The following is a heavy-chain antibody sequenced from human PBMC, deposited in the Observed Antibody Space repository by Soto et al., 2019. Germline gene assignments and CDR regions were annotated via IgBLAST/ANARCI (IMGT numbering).Heavy chain of an antibody. CDR1: GGTFSSYA. J-gene: IGHJ6*02. CDR2: IIPIFGTA. D-gene: IGHD5-12*01. Sequence: SVKVSCKASGGTFSSYAISWVRQAPGQGLEWMGGIIPIFGTANYAQKFQGRVTITADESTSTAYMELSSLRSEDTAVYYCARRGGYSGYDDRGYYYYYGMDVWGQGTTVTVS. CDR3: ARRGGYSGYDDRGYYYYYGMDV. V-gene: IGHV1-69*13.